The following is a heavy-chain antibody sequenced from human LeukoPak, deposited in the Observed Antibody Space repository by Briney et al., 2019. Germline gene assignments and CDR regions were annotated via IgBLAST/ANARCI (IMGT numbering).Heavy chain of an antibody. CDR1: GFSFSDYN. D-gene: IGHD1-26*01. J-gene: IGHJ6*03. Sequence: PGGSLRLSCAASGFSFSDYNMNWVRQAPGKALEWVSSITSTGTYIFYGDSVKGRFTISRDNAKNSLYLQMNGPRAEDTAVYYCARDPYSGNYGAYYYYYMDVWGKGTTVTISS. CDR3: ARDPYSGNYGAYYYYYMDV. CDR2: ITSTGTYI. V-gene: IGHV3-21*01.